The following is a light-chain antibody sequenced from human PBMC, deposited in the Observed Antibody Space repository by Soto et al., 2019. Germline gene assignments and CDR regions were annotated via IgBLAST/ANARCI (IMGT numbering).Light chain of an antibody. CDR2: NTN. V-gene: IGLV8-61*01. Sequence: QAVVTQEPSFSVSPGGTVTLTCGLNSGSVSTGYYPSWYQQTPGQPPRTLIYNTNTPSSGVPGRFSGSILGNKAALTITGAQADDEGDYYCVLYMGGGISVFGGGTKLTVL. CDR3: VLYMGGGISV. CDR1: SGSVSTGYY. J-gene: IGLJ3*02.